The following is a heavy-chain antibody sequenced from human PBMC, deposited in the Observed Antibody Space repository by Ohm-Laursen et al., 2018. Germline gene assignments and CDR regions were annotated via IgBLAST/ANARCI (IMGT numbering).Heavy chain of an antibody. V-gene: IGHV3-7*03. D-gene: IGHD6-19*01. J-gene: IGHJ4*02. Sequence: GSLRLSCAAAGFTFSSYWMTWVRQPPGKGLEWVARIKVDGSEKYYVDSVKGRFTISRDNAKNSLYLQMDSLRAEDTALYYCATYSSGQDYWGQGTLVTVSS. CDR3: ATYSSGQDY. CDR2: IKVDGSEK. CDR1: GFTFSSYW.